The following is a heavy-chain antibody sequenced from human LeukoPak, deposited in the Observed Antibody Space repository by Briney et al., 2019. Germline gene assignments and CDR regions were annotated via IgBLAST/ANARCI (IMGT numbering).Heavy chain of an antibody. Sequence: PSETLSLTCTVSGGSISSSSYFWDWIRQPPGKGLEWIGSIFHTGITYYNPSLRSRVTMSLDTSKNQFSLKLSSVTAADTAVYYCVRERWQGRDSDYWGQGTLVTVSS. D-gene: IGHD5-24*01. V-gene: IGHV4-39*02. CDR1: GGSISSSSYF. CDR2: IFHTGIT. CDR3: VRERWQGRDSDY. J-gene: IGHJ4*02.